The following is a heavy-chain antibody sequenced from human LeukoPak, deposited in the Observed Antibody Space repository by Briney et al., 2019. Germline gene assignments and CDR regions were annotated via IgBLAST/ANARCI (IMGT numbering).Heavy chain of an antibody. CDR3: AKDPIVVVAATYFQH. J-gene: IGHJ1*01. CDR2: ISGSGGST. V-gene: IGHV3-23*01. D-gene: IGHD2-15*01. CDR1: GFTFSSYG. Sequence: GGSLRLSCAASGFTFSSYGMSWVRQAPGKGLEWVSAISGSGGSTYYADSVKGRFTISRDNSKNTLYLQMNSLRAEDTAVYYCAKDPIVVVAATYFQHWGQGTLVTVSS.